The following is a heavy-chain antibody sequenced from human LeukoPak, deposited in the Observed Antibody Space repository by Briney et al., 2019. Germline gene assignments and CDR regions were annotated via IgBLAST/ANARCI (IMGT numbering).Heavy chain of an antibody. J-gene: IGHJ4*02. CDR3: ARLRSGSYGPHSSHFDY. V-gene: IGHV4-34*01. CDR2: INHSGST. D-gene: IGHD3-10*01. CDR1: GGSFSGYY. Sequence: SETLSLTCAVYGGSFSGYYWSWIRQPPGKGLEWIGEINHSGSTNYNPSLKSRVTISVDTSKNQFSLKLSSVTAADTAVYYCARLRSGSYGPHSSHFDYWGQGTLVTVSS.